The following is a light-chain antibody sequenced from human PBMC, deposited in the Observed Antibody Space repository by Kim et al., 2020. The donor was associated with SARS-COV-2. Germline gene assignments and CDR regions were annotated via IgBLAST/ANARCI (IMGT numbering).Light chain of an antibody. Sequence: EIIMTQSPATLSVSPGERATLSCRASQSVDKKLAWYQQRAGQAPRLLIYSASTRASGIPARFSGSGSGTEFTLTISSLQSEDFAIYYCQQYKNWTPYTFGQGTKVDIK. V-gene: IGKV3-15*01. J-gene: IGKJ2*01. CDR2: SAS. CDR3: QQYKNWTPYT. CDR1: QSVDKK.